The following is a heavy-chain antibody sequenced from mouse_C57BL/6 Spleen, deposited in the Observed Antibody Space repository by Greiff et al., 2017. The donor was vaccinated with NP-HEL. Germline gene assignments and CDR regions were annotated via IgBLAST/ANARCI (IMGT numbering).Heavy chain of an antibody. J-gene: IGHJ4*01. CDR2: IYPRSGNT. Sequence: QVHVKQSGAELARPGASVKLSCKASGYTFTSYGISWVKQRTGQGLEWIGEIYPRSGNTYYNEKFKGKATLTADKSSSTAYMELRSLTSEDSAVYFCARSGGNWGYYAMDYWGQGTSVTVSS. D-gene: IGHD4-1*01. CDR3: ARSGGNWGYYAMDY. CDR1: GYTFTSYG. V-gene: IGHV1-81*01.